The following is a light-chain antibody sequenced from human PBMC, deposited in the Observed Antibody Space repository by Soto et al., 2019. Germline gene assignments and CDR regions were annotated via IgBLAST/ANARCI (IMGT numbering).Light chain of an antibody. CDR1: QSVLYSSNNKNY. CDR3: QQYYSTPRT. V-gene: IGKV4-1*01. Sequence: DIVMTQSPDSLAVSLGERATINCKSSQSVLYSSNNKNYLAWYQQKPGQPPKLLIYWASTRESGVPDRLSGSGSGTDFTLNISSLQAEDVAVSYCQQYYSTPRTFGQGTKVEIK. CDR2: WAS. J-gene: IGKJ1*01.